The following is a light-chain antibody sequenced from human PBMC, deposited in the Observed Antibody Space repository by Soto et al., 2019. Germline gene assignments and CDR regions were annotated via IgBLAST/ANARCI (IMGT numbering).Light chain of an antibody. V-gene: IGLV2-14*01. Sequence: QSALIQHASVAGSPGQSITISCTGTSRDVGGSNYVSWYQHHPHRAPKLLIYEVSYRPSGVSSRFSGSKSGNTASLTISGLQAEEEADYYCCSYAGSSTLGLGGGT. CDR3: CSYAGSSTLG. J-gene: IGLJ2*01. CDR1: SRDVGGSNY. CDR2: EVS.